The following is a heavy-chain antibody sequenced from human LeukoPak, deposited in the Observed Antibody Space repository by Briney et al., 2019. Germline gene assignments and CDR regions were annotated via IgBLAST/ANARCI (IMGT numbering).Heavy chain of an antibody. CDR1: GFTFSTHW. D-gene: IGHD1-26*01. V-gene: IGHV3-7*01. J-gene: IGHJ3*02. Sequence: GGSLRLSCAASGFTFSTHWMSWVRQTPGKGLEWVANIKKDGSEKYYVDSMEGRFTISRDNAKNSLYLQMNSLRAEDTAVYYCARDTLAVGASDAFDIWGQGTMVTVSS. CDR3: ARDTLAVGASDAFDI. CDR2: IKKDGSEK.